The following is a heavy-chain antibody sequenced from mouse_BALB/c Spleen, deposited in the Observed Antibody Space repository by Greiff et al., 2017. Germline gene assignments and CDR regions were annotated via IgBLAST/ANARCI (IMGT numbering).Heavy chain of an antibody. D-gene: IGHD2-3*01. Sequence: EVQLQQSGPELVKPGASVKISCKASGFTFTDYYMHWVKQSPGKSLEWIGYIYPYNGGTGYNQKFKSKATLTVDNSSSTAYMELRSLTSEDSAVYYCARDQIYDGYPYYFDYWGQGTTLTVSA. J-gene: IGHJ2*01. V-gene: IGHV1S29*02. CDR3: ARDQIYDGYPYYFDY. CDR2: IYPYNGGT. CDR1: GFTFTDYY.